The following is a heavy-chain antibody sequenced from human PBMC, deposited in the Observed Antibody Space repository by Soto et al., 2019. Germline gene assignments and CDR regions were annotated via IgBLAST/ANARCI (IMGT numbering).Heavy chain of an antibody. CDR1: GYTFTSYA. CDR3: ARDHLKYYDILTGYYRWGFDP. D-gene: IGHD3-9*01. CDR2: INAGNGNT. V-gene: IGHV1-3*01. J-gene: IGHJ5*02. Sequence: VASVKVSCKASGYTFTSYAMHWVRQAPGQRLERMGWINAGNGNTKYSQKFQGRVTITRDTSASTAYMELSSLRSEDTAVYYCARDHLKYYDILTGYYRWGFDPWGQGTLVTVSS.